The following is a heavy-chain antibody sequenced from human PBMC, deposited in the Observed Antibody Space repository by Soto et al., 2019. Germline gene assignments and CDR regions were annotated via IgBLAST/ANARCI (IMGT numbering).Heavy chain of an antibody. D-gene: IGHD3-22*01. Sequence: SETLSLTCTVFGGSISSGGDCCSWIRQHPGKGLEWIGYIYYSGSTYYNPSLKSRVTISVDTSKNQFSLKLSSVTAADTAVYYCARFGYSTNIGIDYWGQGTLVTVSS. CDR1: GGSISSGGDC. V-gene: IGHV4-31*03. CDR3: ARFGYSTNIGIDY. J-gene: IGHJ4*02. CDR2: IYYSGST.